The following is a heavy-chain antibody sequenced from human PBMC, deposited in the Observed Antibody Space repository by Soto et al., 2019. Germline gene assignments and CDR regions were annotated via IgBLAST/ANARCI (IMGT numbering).Heavy chain of an antibody. V-gene: IGHV1-18*01. Sequence: QVQLVQSGAEVKKPGASVKVSCEASGYTFTSYGISWVRQAPGQGLEWMGWISAYNGNTNYAQKLQGRVTMTTDTSTSTAYMELRSLRSDDTAVYYCARDRPAYDFWSGNGDYYYYYMDVWGKGTTVTVSS. CDR2: ISAYNGNT. J-gene: IGHJ6*03. CDR1: GYTFTSYG. D-gene: IGHD3-3*01. CDR3: ARDRPAYDFWSGNGDYYYYYMDV.